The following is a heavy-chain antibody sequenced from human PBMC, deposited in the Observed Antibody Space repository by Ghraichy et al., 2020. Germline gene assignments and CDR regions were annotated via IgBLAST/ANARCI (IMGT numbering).Heavy chain of an antibody. D-gene: IGHD3-10*01. J-gene: IGHJ4*02. CDR3: ARTRSSGRYLDY. CDR1: GDSVSDSTTT. CDR2: TYYRSKWYN. Sequence: SQTLSLTCAISGDSVSDSTTTWNWIRQSPSRGLEWLGRTYYRSKWYNDYAVSVRGRITINPDTSKNQFSLQLNSVTPEDTAVYYCARTRSSGRYLDYWGQGALVTVSS. V-gene: IGHV6-1*01.